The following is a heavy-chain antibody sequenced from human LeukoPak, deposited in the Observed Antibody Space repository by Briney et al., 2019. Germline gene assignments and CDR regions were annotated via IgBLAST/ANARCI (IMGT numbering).Heavy chain of an antibody. CDR3: AREDYGTGKFDY. Sequence: GGCLRLSCAASGFTFSRYTMHWARQAPGKGLEYVSGISSKEGSTYYASSVKGRFTISRDNSKNTLYLQMGSLRAEDMAVYYCAREDYGTGKFDYWGQGTLVIVSS. V-gene: IGHV3-64*01. D-gene: IGHD4-17*01. CDR1: GFTFSRYT. CDR2: ISSKEGST. J-gene: IGHJ4*02.